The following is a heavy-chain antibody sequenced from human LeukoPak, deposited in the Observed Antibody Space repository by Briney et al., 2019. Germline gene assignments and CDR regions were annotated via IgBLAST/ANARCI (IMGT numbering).Heavy chain of an antibody. D-gene: IGHD6-19*01. CDR2: IWYDGSNK. Sequence: GGSLRLSCAASGFTFSSYGMHWVRQAPGKGLEWVAVIWYDGSNKYYADSVKGRFTISRDNSKNTLYLQMNSLRAEDTAVYYCAREVAVAGYYFDYWGQGTLVTVSS. V-gene: IGHV3-30*19. CDR3: AREVAVAGYYFDY. J-gene: IGHJ4*02. CDR1: GFTFSSYG.